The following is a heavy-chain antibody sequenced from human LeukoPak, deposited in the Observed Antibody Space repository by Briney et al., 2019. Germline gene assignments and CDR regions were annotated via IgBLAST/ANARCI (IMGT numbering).Heavy chain of an antibody. D-gene: IGHD6-19*01. CDR1: GGSISSYY. CDR3: ARDNIAVAKRVNWFDP. J-gene: IGHJ5*02. CDR2: IYYSGST. Sequence: SETLSLTCTVSGGSISSYYWSWIRQPPGKGLEWIGYIYYSGSTNYNPSLKSRVTISVDTSKNQFSLKLSSVTAADTAVYYCARDNIAVAKRVNWFDPCGQGTLVTVSS. V-gene: IGHV4-59*01.